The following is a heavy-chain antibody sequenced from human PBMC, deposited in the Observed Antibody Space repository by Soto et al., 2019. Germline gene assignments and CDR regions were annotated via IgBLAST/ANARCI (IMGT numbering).Heavy chain of an antibody. CDR1: GGTFSSYA. V-gene: IGHV1-69*13. J-gene: IGHJ6*02. CDR2: IIPIFGTA. Sequence: SVKVSCKASGGTFSSYAISWVRQAPGQGLEWMGGIIPIFGTANYAQKFQGRVTITADESTSTAYMELSSLRSEDTAVYYCARDKAYSYGYHGMDVWGQGTTVTVSS. CDR3: ARDKAYSYGYHGMDV. D-gene: IGHD5-18*01.